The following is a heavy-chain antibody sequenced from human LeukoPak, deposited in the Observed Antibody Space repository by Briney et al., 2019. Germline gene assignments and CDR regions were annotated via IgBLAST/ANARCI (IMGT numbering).Heavy chain of an antibody. CDR2: INHSGST. CDR1: GGSFSGYY. J-gene: IGHJ4*02. Sequence: SETLSLTCAVYGGSFSGYYWSWIRQPPGKGLEWIGEINHSGSTNYNPSLKSRVTISVDTSKNQFSLKLSSVTAADTAVYYCARWYSSGWAFDYWGQGTLVTVSS. D-gene: IGHD6-19*01. CDR3: ARWYSSGWAFDY. V-gene: IGHV4-34*01.